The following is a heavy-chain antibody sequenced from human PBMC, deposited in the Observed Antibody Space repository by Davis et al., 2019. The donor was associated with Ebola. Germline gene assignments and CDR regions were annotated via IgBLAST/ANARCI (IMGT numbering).Heavy chain of an antibody. CDR3: AKDGQLVLPFDY. J-gene: IGHJ4*02. D-gene: IGHD6-13*01. Sequence: SLNISCAASGFTFSSYSMNWVRQAPGKGLEWVAVISYDGSNKYYADSVKGRFTISRDNSKNTLYLQMNSLRAEDTAVYYCAKDGQLVLPFDYWGQGTLVTVSS. CDR2: ISYDGSNK. CDR1: GFTFSSYS. V-gene: IGHV3-30*18.